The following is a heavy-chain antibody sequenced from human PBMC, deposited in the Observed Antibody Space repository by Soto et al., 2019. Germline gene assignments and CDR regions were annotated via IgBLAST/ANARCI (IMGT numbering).Heavy chain of an antibody. V-gene: IGHV3-30*18. CDR3: AKSEVLSYQAEYFRH. Sequence: QVQLVESGGGVVQPGRSLRLSCAASGFTFSSYGMHWVRQAPGKGLEWVAVISYDGSNKYYADSVKGRFTISRDNSKNTLYLQMNSLRAEDTAAYYCAKSEVLSYQAEYFRHSGQGTLVTVSS. J-gene: IGHJ1*01. CDR1: GFTFSSYG. CDR2: ISYDGSNK. D-gene: IGHD2-2*01.